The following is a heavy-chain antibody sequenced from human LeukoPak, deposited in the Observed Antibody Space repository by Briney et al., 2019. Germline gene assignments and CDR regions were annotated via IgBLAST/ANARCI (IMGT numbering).Heavy chain of an antibody. V-gene: IGHV1-18*01. CDR3: ARHRLPRVYYDSSGYYHNGFDI. CDR1: GYTFTSYG. J-gene: IGHJ3*02. D-gene: IGHD3-22*01. CDR2: ISAYNGHT. Sequence: ASVKVSCKASGYTFTSYGISWVRQAPGQGLEWMGWISAYNGHTNYAQKLQGRVTMTTDTSTSTLYMELRSLRSDDTAVYYCARHRLPRVYYDSSGYYHNGFDIWGQGTMVTVSS.